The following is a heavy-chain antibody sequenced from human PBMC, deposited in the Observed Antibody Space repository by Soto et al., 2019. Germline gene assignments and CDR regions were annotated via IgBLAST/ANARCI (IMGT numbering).Heavy chain of an antibody. CDR2: IYTSGST. CDR3: ARSIYDILTGYYYYGMDV. J-gene: IGHJ6*02. CDR1: GGSISSYY. V-gene: IGHV4-4*07. Sequence: SETLSLTCTVSGGSISSYYWSWIRQPAGKGLEWIGRIYTSGSTNYNPSLKSRVTMSVDTSKNQFSLKLSSVTAADTAVYYCARSIYDILTGYYYYGMDVWGQGTTVTVSS. D-gene: IGHD3-9*01.